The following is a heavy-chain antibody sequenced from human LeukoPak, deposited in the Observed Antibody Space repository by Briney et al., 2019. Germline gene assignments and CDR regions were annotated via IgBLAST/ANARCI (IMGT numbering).Heavy chain of an antibody. D-gene: IGHD3-9*01. CDR1: IGSISSYY. J-gene: IGHJ4*02. V-gene: IGHV4-59*01. CDR2: MYDSGTP. CDR3: ARGRYSAGFLPFDY. Sequence: SETLSLTCSVSIGSISSYYWTWIRQPPGKGLEWIGYMYDSGTPKTNPSLKGRVTISIDKSKNQFSLKLTSVTTADTAVYYCARGRYSAGFLPFDYWGQGALVTVSS.